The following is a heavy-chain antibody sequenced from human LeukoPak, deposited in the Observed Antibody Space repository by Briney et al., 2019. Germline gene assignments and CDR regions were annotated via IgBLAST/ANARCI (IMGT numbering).Heavy chain of an antibody. J-gene: IGHJ6*02. CDR1: GFTFSDHY. V-gene: IGHV3-72*01. D-gene: IGHD3-3*01. Sequence: PGGSLRLSCAASGFTFSDHYMDWVRQAPGKGLEWLGRTRNKANSYTTEYAASVKGRFTISRDDSKNSLYLQMNSLKTEDTAVYYCAREYYDFWSGYYYYYYGMDVWGQGTTVTVSS. CDR3: AREYYDFWSGYYYYYYGMDV. CDR2: TRNKANSYTT.